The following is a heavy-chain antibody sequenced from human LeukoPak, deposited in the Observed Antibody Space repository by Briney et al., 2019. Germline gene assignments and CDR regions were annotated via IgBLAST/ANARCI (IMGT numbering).Heavy chain of an antibody. J-gene: IGHJ4*02. D-gene: IGHD3-22*01. V-gene: IGHV3-23*01. Sequence: GGSLRLSCAASGFTFSSYAMSWVRQAPGKGLEWVSAISGSGGSTYYADSVKGRFTISRDNSKNTLYLQMNSLRAEDTAVYYCAKEGDTTYYYDSSGYYFDYWGQGTLVTVPS. CDR2: ISGSGGST. CDR1: GFTFSSYA. CDR3: AKEGDTTYYYDSSGYYFDY.